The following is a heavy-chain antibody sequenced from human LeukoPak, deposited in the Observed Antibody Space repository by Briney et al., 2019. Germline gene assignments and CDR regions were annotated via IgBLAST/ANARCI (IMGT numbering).Heavy chain of an antibody. CDR3: ARKRVLRYFDWTSTEYYFDY. J-gene: IGHJ4*02. CDR2: MNPNSGNT. Sequence: ASVKVSCKASGYTFTSYDINWVRQATGQGLEWMGWMNPNSGNTGYAQKFQGRVAMTRNTSISTAYMELSSLRSEDTAVYYCARKRVLRYFDWTSTEYYFDYWGQGTLVTVSS. V-gene: IGHV1-8*01. D-gene: IGHD3-9*01. CDR1: GYTFTSYD.